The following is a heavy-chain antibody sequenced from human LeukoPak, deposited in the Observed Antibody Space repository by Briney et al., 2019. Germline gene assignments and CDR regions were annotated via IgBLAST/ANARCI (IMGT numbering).Heavy chain of an antibody. CDR2: IYYSGST. CDR1: GGSFSGYY. J-gene: IGHJ4*02. Sequence: SETLSLTCAVYGGSFSGYYWSWIRQPPGKGLEWIGYIYYSGSTNYNPSLKSRVTISVDTSKNQFSLKLSSVTAADTAVYYCARVSSSSSFDYWGQGTLVTVSS. D-gene: IGHD6-6*01. V-gene: IGHV4-59*01. CDR3: ARVSSSSSFDY.